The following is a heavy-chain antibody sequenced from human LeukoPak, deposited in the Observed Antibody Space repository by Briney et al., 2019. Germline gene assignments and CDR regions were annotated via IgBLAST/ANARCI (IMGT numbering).Heavy chain of an antibody. V-gene: IGHV3-23*01. CDR1: GFTFSSYA. Sequence: QPGGSLRLSCEASGFTFSSYAMGWVRQAPGKGLEWVSAISGSGGSTYYADSVKGRFTISRDNSKNTLYLQMNSLRAEDTAVYYCAKYIPKDRASLNYWGQGTLVTVSS. J-gene: IGHJ4*02. CDR3: AKYIPKDRASLNY. CDR2: ISGSGGST. D-gene: IGHD2-2*01.